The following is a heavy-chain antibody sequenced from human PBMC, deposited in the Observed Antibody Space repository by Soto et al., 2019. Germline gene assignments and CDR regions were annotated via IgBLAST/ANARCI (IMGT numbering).Heavy chain of an antibody. CDR1: GGSISSGGYY. Sequence: QVQLQESGPGLVKPSQTLSLTCTVSGGSISSGGYYWSWIRQHPGKGLEWIGYIYYSGSTYYNPSRKSRVTISVDTSKNQFSLKLSSVTAADTAVYYCARDNYDIVTGSGNWFDPWGQGTLVTVSS. D-gene: IGHD3-9*01. J-gene: IGHJ5*02. CDR3: ARDNYDIVTGSGNWFDP. CDR2: IYYSGST. V-gene: IGHV4-31*03.